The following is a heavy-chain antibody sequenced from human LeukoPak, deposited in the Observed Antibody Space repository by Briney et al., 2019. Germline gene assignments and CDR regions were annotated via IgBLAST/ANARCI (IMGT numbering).Heavy chain of an antibody. CDR1: GGSFSGYY. J-gene: IGHJ6*03. Sequence: SETLSLTCAVYGGSFSGYYWSWIRQPAGKGLEWIGRIYTTGGTNYNPSLKSRVIMSIDTSKNQFSLKLTSVTAADTAVYYCARVQEVVQDYSYYYYMDVCGKGTTVTVS. CDR3: ARVQEVVQDYSYYYYMDV. CDR2: IYTTGGT. V-gene: IGHV4-59*10. D-gene: IGHD2-2*01.